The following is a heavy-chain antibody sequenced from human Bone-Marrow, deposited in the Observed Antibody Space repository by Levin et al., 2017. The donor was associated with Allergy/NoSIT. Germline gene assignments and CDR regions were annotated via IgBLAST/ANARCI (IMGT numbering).Heavy chain of an antibody. CDR1: GFTFTNYV. Sequence: GESLKISCAASGFTFTNYVMHWVRQAPGKGLDWVALISYDGKIKYYADSVKGRFTISRDTSKNTLYLQMNSLRPEDTAVYYCARDLLFLGPAGSPWGQGTLVTVSS. CDR3: ARDLLFLGPAGSP. J-gene: IGHJ5*02. V-gene: IGHV3-30*04. CDR2: ISYDGKIK. D-gene: IGHD2-2*01.